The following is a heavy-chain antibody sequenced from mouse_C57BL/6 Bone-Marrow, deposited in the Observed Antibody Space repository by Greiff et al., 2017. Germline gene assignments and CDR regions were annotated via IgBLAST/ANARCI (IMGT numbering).Heavy chain of an antibody. J-gene: IGHJ3*01. D-gene: IGHD2-4*01. V-gene: IGHV1-64*01. Sequence: VQLQQPGAELVKPGASVKLSCKASGYTFTSYWMHWVKQRPGQGLEWIGMIHPNSGSTNYNEKFKSKATLTVDKSSSTAYMQLSSLTSEVSAFDNCAGNYASFAYWGQGTLVTVSA. CDR1: GYTFTSYW. CDR3: AGNYASFAY. CDR2: IHPNSGST.